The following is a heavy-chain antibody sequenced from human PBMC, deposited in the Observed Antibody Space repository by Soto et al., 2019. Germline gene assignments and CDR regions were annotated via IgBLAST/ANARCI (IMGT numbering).Heavy chain of an antibody. V-gene: IGHV1-2*02. CDR1: GYTFTGYY. Sequence: QVQLVQSGAEVKKPGASVKVSCKASGYTFTGYYMHWVRQAPGQGLEWMGWINPNSGGTNYAQKFQGRVTITADKSTSTAYMELSSLRSEDTAVYYCAAPGMTTVTTEWYFDYWGQGTLVTVSS. CDR2: INPNSGGT. J-gene: IGHJ4*02. D-gene: IGHD4-17*01. CDR3: AAPGMTTVTTEWYFDY.